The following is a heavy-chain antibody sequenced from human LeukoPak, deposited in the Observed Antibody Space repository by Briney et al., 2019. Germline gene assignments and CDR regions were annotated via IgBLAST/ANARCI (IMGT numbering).Heavy chain of an antibody. Sequence: SETLSLTCAVSGDSFSSHYWTWIRQSPGTGLEWIGYISHIGRTNYNPSLKSRVTISIDTSKNQFSLKLRSVTAANTAVYYCARDLVTVTKGFDIWGQGTMVSVSS. J-gene: IGHJ3*02. CDR2: ISHIGRT. CDR3: ARDLVTVTKGFDI. CDR1: GDSFSSHY. D-gene: IGHD4-17*01. V-gene: IGHV4-59*11.